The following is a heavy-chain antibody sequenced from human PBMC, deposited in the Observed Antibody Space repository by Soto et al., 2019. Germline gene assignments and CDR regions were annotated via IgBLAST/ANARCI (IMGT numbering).Heavy chain of an antibody. J-gene: IGHJ6*02. Sequence: GASVKVSCKASGYTFTSYYMHWVLQAPGKGLEWMGIINPSGGSTSYAQKFQGRVTMTRDTSTSTVYMELSSLRSEDTAVYYCARGGGRRNDYYYGMDVWGQGTTVTVSS. CDR3: ARGGGRRNDYYYGMDV. D-gene: IGHD3-10*01. V-gene: IGHV1-46*01. CDR2: INPSGGST. CDR1: GYTFTSYY.